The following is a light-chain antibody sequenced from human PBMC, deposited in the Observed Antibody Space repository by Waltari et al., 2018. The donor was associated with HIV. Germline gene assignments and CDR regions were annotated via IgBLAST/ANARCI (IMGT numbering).Light chain of an antibody. J-gene: IGLJ2*01. V-gene: IGLV3-21*02. CDR2: DDS. Sequence: SYVLTQPPSVSVAPGQTARITCGGSNIGSKSVHWYQQRPGQAPVLVVYDDSDRPSGIPGRFSGSNSGNTATLTISRVEAGDEADDYCQVWDSSSTHAGVVFGGGTKLTVL. CDR3: QVWDSSSTHAGVV. CDR1: NIGSKS.